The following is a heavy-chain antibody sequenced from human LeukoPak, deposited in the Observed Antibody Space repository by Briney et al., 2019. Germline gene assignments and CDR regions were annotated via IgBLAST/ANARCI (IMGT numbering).Heavy chain of an antibody. CDR1: GYTFTSYA. CDR3: ARGPYWYFDYGMDV. D-gene: IGHD3-9*01. J-gene: IGHJ6*02. CDR2: INAGNGNT. Sequence: ASVKVSCKASGYTFTSYAMHWVRQAPGQRLEWLGWINAGNGNTKYSQKFQGRVTITRDTSASTAYMELSSLRSEDTAVYYCARGPYWYFDYGMDVWGQGTTVTVSS. V-gene: IGHV1-3*01.